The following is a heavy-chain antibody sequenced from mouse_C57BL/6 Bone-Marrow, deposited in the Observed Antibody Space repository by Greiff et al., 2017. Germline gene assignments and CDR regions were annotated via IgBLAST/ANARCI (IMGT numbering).Heavy chain of an antibody. D-gene: IGHD2-4*01. Sequence: EVKVVESGGGLVKPGGSLKLSCAASGFTFSSYAMSWVRQTPEKRLEWVATISDGGSYTYYPDNVKGRFTISRDNAKNNLYLQMSHLKSEDTAMYYCARDQDDYVVQFAYWGQGTLVTVSA. J-gene: IGHJ3*01. CDR2: ISDGGSYT. CDR3: ARDQDDYVVQFAY. CDR1: GFTFSSYA. V-gene: IGHV5-4*01.